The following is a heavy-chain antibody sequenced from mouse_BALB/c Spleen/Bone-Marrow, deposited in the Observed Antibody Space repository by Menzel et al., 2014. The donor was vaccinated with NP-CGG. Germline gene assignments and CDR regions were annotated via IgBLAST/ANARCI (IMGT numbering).Heavy chain of an antibody. CDR3: ARERNWDSFAY. Sequence: QVQLQQSGAELARLGASVKMSCKASGYTFTSYTMHWVKQRPGQGLEWIGYINPSSGYTNYNQKFKDKATLTADKSSSTAYMQLSSLTSEDSAVYYCARERNWDSFAYWGQGTLVTVSA. J-gene: IGHJ3*01. CDR2: INPSSGYT. CDR1: GYTFTSYT. D-gene: IGHD4-1*01. V-gene: IGHV1-4*01.